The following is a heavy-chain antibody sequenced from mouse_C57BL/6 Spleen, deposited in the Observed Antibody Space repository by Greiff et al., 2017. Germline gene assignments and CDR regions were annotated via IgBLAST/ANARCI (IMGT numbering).Heavy chain of an antibody. V-gene: IGHV5-6*01. CDR1: GFTFSSYG. CDR3: AGFPSYDGYDWFAY. CDR2: ISSGGSYT. D-gene: IGHD2-3*01. J-gene: IGHJ3*01. Sequence: EVQRVESGGDLVKPGGSLKLSCAASGFTFSSYGMSWVRQTPDKRLEWVATISSGGSYTYYPDSVKGRFTISRDNAKNTLYLQMSSLKSEDTAMYYCAGFPSYDGYDWFAYWGQGTLVTVSA.